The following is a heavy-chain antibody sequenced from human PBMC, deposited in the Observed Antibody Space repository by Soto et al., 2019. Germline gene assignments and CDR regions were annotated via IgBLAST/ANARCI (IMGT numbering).Heavy chain of an antibody. V-gene: IGHV4-39*01. Sequence: SETLSLTCTVSGRSISSSSYYWGWLRQPPGKGLDWIGSIYYSGSTYYNPSLKTRFTISLDTSKNQFSLKLSSVTAADTAGYYCARHIIVIGARPLDFDYWGQGTLVTVSS. D-gene: IGHD6-6*01. J-gene: IGHJ4*02. CDR3: ARHIIVIGARPLDFDY. CDR2: IYYSGST. CDR1: GRSISSSSYY.